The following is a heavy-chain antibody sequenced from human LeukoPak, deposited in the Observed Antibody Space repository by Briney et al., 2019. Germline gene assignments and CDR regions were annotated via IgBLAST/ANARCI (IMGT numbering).Heavy chain of an antibody. CDR3: ARGPPRYCSGGSCYSYYYYYYMDV. CDR2: IYHSGST. V-gene: IGHV4-38-2*01. Sequence: SETLSLTCAVSGYSISSGYYWGWIRQPPGKGLEGIGSIYHSGSTYYNPSLKSRVTISVDTSKNQFSLKLSSVTAADTAVYYCARGPPRYCSGGSCYSYYYYYYMDVWGKGTTVTVSS. J-gene: IGHJ6*03. D-gene: IGHD2-15*01. CDR1: GYSISSGYY.